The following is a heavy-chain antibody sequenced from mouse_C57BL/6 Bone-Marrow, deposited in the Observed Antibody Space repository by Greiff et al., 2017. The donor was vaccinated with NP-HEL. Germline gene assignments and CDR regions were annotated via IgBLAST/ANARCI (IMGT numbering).Heavy chain of an antibody. D-gene: IGHD1-1*01. Sequence: EVHLVESGGGLVKPGGSLKLSCAASGFTFSSYAMSWVRQTPEKRLEWVATISDGGSYTYYPDNVKGRFTISRDNAKNNLYLQMSHLKSEDTAMYYCARVSVVAPMDYWGQGTSVTVSS. V-gene: IGHV5-4*01. CDR1: GFTFSSYA. J-gene: IGHJ4*01. CDR3: ARVSVVAPMDY. CDR2: ISDGGSYT.